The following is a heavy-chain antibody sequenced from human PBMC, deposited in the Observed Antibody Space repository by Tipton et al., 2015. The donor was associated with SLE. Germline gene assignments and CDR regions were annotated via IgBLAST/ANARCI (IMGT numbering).Heavy chain of an antibody. CDR2: IYYSGST. J-gene: IGHJ5*02. CDR3: ARSGNHRYCSSTSCQGWFDP. Sequence: TLSLTCTVSGGSISSSSYYWGWIRQPPGKGLEWIGSIYYSGSTYYNPSLKSRVTISVDTSKNQFSLKLSSVTAADTAVYYCARSGNHRYCSSTSCQGWFDPWGQGTLVTVSS. D-gene: IGHD2-2*01. CDR1: GGSISSSSYY. V-gene: IGHV4-39*07.